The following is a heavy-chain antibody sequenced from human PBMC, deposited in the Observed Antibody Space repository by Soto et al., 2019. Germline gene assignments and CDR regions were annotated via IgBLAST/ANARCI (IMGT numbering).Heavy chain of an antibody. CDR1: EFSFDDYA. D-gene: IGHD6-6*01. CDR3: ARDPEYSSSSSPAFDY. CDR2: ITYTGVST. Sequence: PGGSLRLSCAASEFSFDDYAMSWVRQAPGKGLEWASSITYTGVSTYYADSVKGRFTISRDNAKNSLYLQMNSLRAEDTAVYYCARDPEYSSSSSPAFDYWGQGTLVAVSS. V-gene: IGHV3-23*01. J-gene: IGHJ4*02.